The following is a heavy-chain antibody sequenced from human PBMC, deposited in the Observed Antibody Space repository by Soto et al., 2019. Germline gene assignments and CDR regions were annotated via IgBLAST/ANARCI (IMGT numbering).Heavy chain of an antibody. CDR3: ARTYSSSSYFDY. J-gene: IGHJ4*02. CDR1: GYTLTELS. V-gene: IGHV1-24*01. Sequence: ASVKVSCKVSGYTLTELSMHWVRQAPGKGLEWMGGFDPEDGETIYAQKFQGRVTMTEDTSTDTAYMELSSLRSEDTAVYYCARTYSSSSYFDYWGQGTLVTVSS. D-gene: IGHD6-6*01. CDR2: FDPEDGET.